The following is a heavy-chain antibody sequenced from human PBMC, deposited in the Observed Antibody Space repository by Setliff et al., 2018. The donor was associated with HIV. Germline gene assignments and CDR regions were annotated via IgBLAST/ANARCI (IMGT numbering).Heavy chain of an antibody. V-gene: IGHV1-69*05. D-gene: IGHD1-26*01. Sequence: ASVKVSCKASGGTFSSYAINWVRQAPGQGLEWMGGIIPMFGTLNFAQKFRGRVTITTDESTSTAYMELNSLRSGDTAVYYCARGHSHGYGYSGSYGPFDIWGQGAMVTVSS. J-gene: IGHJ3*02. CDR1: GGTFSSYA. CDR2: IIPMFGTL. CDR3: ARGHSHGYGYSGSYGPFDI.